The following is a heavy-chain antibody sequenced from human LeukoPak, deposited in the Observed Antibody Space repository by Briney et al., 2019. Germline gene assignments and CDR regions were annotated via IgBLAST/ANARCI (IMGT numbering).Heavy chain of an antibody. CDR3: ARRAGAYSHPYDY. J-gene: IGHJ4*02. D-gene: IGHD4/OR15-4a*01. CDR1: GFTFSSYA. Sequence: EGSLRLSCAAPGFTFSSYAMSWVRQAPGKGLEWVSFIYSDNTHYSDSVKGRFTISRDNSKNTLYLQMNSLRAEDTAVYYCARRAGAYSHPYDYWGQGTLVTVSS. CDR2: IYSDNT. V-gene: IGHV3-53*01.